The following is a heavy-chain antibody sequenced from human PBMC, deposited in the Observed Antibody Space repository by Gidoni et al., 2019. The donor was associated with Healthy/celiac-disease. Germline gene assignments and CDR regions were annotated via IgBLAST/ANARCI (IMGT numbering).Heavy chain of an antibody. V-gene: IGHV1-2*02. CDR1: GYTFTGYY. Sequence: QVQLVQSGAEVKKPGASVTVSCTASGYTFTGYYMHWVRQAPGQGLEWMGWINPNSGGTNYAQKFQGRVTMTRDTSISTAYMELSRLRSDDTAVYYCARDPMYSGYDLYDYWGQGTLVTVSS. CDR2: INPNSGGT. CDR3: ARDPMYSGYDLYDY. D-gene: IGHD5-12*01. J-gene: IGHJ4*02.